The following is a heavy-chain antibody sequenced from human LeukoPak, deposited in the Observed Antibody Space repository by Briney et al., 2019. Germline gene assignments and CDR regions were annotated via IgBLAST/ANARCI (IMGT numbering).Heavy chain of an antibody. CDR1: GFTVSSNY. D-gene: IGHD5-12*01. CDR2: IYSGGST. CDR3: ARDRIVATSYYFDY. V-gene: IGHV3-66*02. Sequence: GGSLRLSCAASGFTVSSNYTSWVRQAPGKGLEWVSVIYSGGSTYYADSVKGRFTISRDNSKNTLYLQMNSLRAEDTAVYYCARDRIVATSYYFDYWGQGTLVTVSS. J-gene: IGHJ4*02.